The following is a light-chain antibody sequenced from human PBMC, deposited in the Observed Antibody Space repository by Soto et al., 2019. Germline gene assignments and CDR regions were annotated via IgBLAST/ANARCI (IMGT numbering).Light chain of an antibody. Sequence: QSVLTQPPSVSGAPGQRVTISCTGSTSNIGAGYDLHWYQQLPGTAPKLLIYDDNNRPSGVPYRFSGSKSGTSASLAITGLQAEDEADYYCQSYDSSLSGYVFGTGTKVTVL. CDR1: TSNIGAGYD. CDR3: QSYDSSLSGYV. V-gene: IGLV1-40*01. J-gene: IGLJ1*01. CDR2: DDN.